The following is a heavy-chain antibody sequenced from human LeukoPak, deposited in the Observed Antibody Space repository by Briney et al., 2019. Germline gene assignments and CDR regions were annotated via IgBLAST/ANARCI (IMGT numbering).Heavy chain of an antibody. J-gene: IGHJ4*02. CDR2: IRGTGGGST. CDR3: AKDKSGTPYYFDY. Sequence: GGSLRLSCTASGFTSGDYAMSWFRQAPGKGLEWVSGIRGTGGGSTYYAESVKGRFTISRDNSKNTLYLQMNSLRAEDTAVYYCAKDKSGTPYYFDYWGQGSLVTVSS. V-gene: IGHV3-23*01. CDR1: GFTSGDYA. D-gene: IGHD3-10*01.